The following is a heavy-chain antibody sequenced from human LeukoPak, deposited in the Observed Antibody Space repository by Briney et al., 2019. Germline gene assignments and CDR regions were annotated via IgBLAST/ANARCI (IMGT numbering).Heavy chain of an antibody. Sequence: PGGSLRLSCAASGFTFSDYYMSWIRQAPGKGLEWVSYISSSGSTIYYADSVKGRFTISRDNAKNSLYLQMNSLGAEDTAVYYCARSRHGVVAGYYFDYWGQGTLVTVSS. CDR3: ARSRHGVVAGYYFDY. CDR1: GFTFSDYY. V-gene: IGHV3-11*01. CDR2: ISSSGSTI. D-gene: IGHD2-15*01. J-gene: IGHJ4*02.